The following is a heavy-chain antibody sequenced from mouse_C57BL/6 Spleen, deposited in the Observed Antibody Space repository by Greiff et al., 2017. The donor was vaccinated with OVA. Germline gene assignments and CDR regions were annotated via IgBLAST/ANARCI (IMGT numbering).Heavy chain of an antibody. D-gene: IGHD2-3*01. CDR2: IDPSDSET. CDR1: GYTFTSYW. V-gene: IGHV1-52*01. J-gene: IGHJ4*01. CDR3: ARGHDGYYYAMDY. Sequence: QVQLKQPGAELVRPGSSVKLSCKASGYTFTSYWMHWVKQRPIQGLEWIGNIDPSDSETHYNQKFKDKATLTVDKSSSTAYMQLSSLTSEDSAVYYCARGHDGYYYAMDYWGQGTSVTVSS.